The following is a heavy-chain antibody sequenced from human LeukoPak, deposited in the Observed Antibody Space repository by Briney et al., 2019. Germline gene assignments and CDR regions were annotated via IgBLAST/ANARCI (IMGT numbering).Heavy chain of an antibody. Sequence: SVKVSCKASGGTFSSYTISWVRQAPGHGLEWMGRIIPILGIANYAQKFQGRVTITADKSTSTAYMELSSLRSEDTAVYYCARTLTIFGVVIRRDNWFDPWGQGTLVTVSS. CDR3: ARTLTIFGVVIRRDNWFDP. V-gene: IGHV1-69*02. CDR2: IIPILGIA. CDR1: GGTFSSYT. D-gene: IGHD3-3*01. J-gene: IGHJ5*02.